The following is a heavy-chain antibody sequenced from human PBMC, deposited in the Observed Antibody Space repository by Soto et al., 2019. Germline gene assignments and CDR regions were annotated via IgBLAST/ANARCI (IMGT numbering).Heavy chain of an antibody. V-gene: IGHV4-31*03. CDR2: IYYSGST. CDR1: GGSISTGGYY. D-gene: IGHD3-16*01. CDR3: ARALRPLDY. J-gene: IGHJ4*02. Sequence: SETLSITCTVSGGSISTGGYYCSWIRQHPGKGLEWIGYIYYSGSTYYNPSLKSRITISVDTSKNQFSLKLTSVTAADTAVYYCARALRPLDYWGQSTLVTVSS.